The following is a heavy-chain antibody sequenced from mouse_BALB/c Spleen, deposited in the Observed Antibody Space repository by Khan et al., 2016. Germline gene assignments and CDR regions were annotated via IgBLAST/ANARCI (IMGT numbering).Heavy chain of an antibody. J-gene: IGHJ1*01. V-gene: IGHV5-9-1*01. D-gene: IGHD2-12*01. CDR1: GFTFSNSA. Sequence: EVELVESGGGLVKPGGSLKLSCAASGFTFSNSAMSWVRQTPDKRLEWVATISSGGRYTYYPDSVKGRFIIFRDNVRNTLFLQMSSLRSEDKAMYDCVRDFDSHGWYFDVWGAGTTFTVSS. CDR2: ISSGGRYT. CDR3: VRDFDSHGWYFDV.